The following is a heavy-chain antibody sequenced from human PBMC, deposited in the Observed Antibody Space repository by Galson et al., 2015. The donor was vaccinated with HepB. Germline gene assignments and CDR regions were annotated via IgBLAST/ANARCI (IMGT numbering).Heavy chain of an antibody. CDR3: ARDLGYCSGGSCYAERGTNWYFDL. J-gene: IGHJ2*01. Sequence: SETLSLTCAVSGGSISSSNWWSWVRQPPGKGLEWIGEIYHSGSTNYNPSLKSRVTISVDKSKNQFSLKLSSVTAADTAVYYCARDLGYCSGGSCYAERGTNWYFDLWGRGTLVTVSS. CDR2: IYHSGST. D-gene: IGHD2-15*01. CDR1: GGSISSSNW. V-gene: IGHV4-4*02.